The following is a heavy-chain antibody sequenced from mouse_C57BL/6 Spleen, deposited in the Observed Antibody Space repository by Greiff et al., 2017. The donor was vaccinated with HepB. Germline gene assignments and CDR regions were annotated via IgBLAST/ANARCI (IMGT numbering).Heavy chain of an antibody. J-gene: IGHJ2*01. V-gene: IGHV1-82*01. CDR3: CITTVVGGVYYFDY. D-gene: IGHD1-1*01. CDR2: IYPGDGDT. CDR1: GYAFSSSW. Sequence: VQGVESGPELVKPGASVKISCKASGYAFSSSWMNWVKQRPGKGLEWIGRIYPGDGDTNYNGKFKGKATLTADKSSSTAYMQLSSLTSEDSAVYFCCITTVVGGVYYFDYWGQGTTLTVSS.